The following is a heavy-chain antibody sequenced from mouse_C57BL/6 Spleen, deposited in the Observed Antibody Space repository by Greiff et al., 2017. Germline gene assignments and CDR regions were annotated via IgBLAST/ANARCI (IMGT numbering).Heavy chain of an antibody. CDR2: IWTGGGT. V-gene: IGHV2-9-1*01. J-gene: IGHJ4*01. CDR3: ASSRVTTRGYYAVDY. Sequence: VQRVESGPGLVAPSQSLSITCTVSGFSLTSYAISWVRQPPGKGLEWLGVIWTGGGTNYNSALKSRLSISKDNSKGQVFLKMNSLQTDDTAGYYCASSRVTTRGYYAVDYWGQGTSVTVSS. D-gene: IGHD2-2*01. CDR1: GFSLTSYA.